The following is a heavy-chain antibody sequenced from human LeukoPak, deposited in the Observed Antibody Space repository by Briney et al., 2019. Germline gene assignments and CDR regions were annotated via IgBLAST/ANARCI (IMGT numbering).Heavy chain of an antibody. CDR2: IYYSGST. V-gene: IGHV4-39*07. Sequence: PSETLSLTCTVSGGSISSSSYYWGWIRQPPGKGLEWNGSIYYSGSTYYNPSLKSRVTISVDTSKKQFSLNLNSVTAADTAIYYCARGARGYPDDNFDYWGQGTLVTVSS. D-gene: IGHD5-12*01. J-gene: IGHJ4*02. CDR3: ARGARGYPDDNFDY. CDR1: GGSISSSSYY.